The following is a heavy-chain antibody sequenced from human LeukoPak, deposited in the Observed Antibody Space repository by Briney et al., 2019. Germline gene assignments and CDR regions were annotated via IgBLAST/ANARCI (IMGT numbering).Heavy chain of an antibody. J-gene: IGHJ4*02. CDR3: ATVGGHSDPDSLYFDY. CDR2: FDPEDGET. CDR1: EDTLTGLA. D-gene: IGHD5-12*01. V-gene: IGHV1-24*01. Sequence: ASVKVSCKVSEDTLTGLAMHWVRQAPGKGLEWMGGFDPEDGETIYAQKFQGRVTMTEDTSTDTAFMELSSLRSEDTAVYYCATVGGHSDPDSLYFDYWGQGTLVTVSS.